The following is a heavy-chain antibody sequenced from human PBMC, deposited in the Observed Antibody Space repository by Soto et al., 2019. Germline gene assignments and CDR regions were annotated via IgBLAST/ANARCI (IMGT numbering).Heavy chain of an antibody. D-gene: IGHD3-3*01. Sequence: QVQLVQSGAEVRKPGSSVKVSCKAPGGTFSTYIISWVRQAPGQGLEWMGRIIPIPDITNYAQKFQGRVTVTADRSTSTAYMELTSLKSEDTAVYYCARDRITTQGDAFDLWGQGTMLTVSS. CDR1: GGTFSTYI. J-gene: IGHJ3*01. CDR2: IIPIPDIT. CDR3: ARDRITTQGDAFDL. V-gene: IGHV1-69*08.